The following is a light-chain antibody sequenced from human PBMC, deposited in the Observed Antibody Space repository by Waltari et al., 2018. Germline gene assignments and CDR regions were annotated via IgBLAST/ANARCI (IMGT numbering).Light chain of an antibody. J-gene: IGKJ4*01. CDR1: QSISSY. CDR2: DAS. V-gene: IGKV3-15*01. CDR3: QQYDKWPLT. Sequence: TLSVSPGERVTLSCRASQSISSYLAWYQQKPGQAPRLLIHDASTRATSIPARFGGSGSGTEFTLTISSLQSEDFAVYYCQQYDKWPLTFGGGTEVEIK.